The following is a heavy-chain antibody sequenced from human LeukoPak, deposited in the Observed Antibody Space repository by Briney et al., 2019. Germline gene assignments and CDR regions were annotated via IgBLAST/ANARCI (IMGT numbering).Heavy chain of an antibody. CDR3: ARAPYAHYYYMDV. D-gene: IGHD4-17*01. Sequence: GGSLRLSCAASGFTFDDYGMNWVRQAPGTGLEWVSGINWSGGSTVYADSVKGRFTISRDNAKNSLYLQMHSLRAEDTALYYCARAPYAHYYYMDVWGKGTTVTVSS. CDR2: INWSGGST. CDR1: GFTFDDYG. J-gene: IGHJ6*03. V-gene: IGHV3-20*04.